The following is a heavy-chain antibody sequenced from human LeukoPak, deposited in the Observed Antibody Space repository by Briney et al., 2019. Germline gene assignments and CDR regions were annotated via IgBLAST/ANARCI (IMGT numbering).Heavy chain of an antibody. Sequence: GGSLRLSCADSGFTFSDYAMSWVRQAPGKGLEWVSSISGSGGTTYYADSVKGRFTISRDNSKKTVFLQMNSLRAEDTAVYYCARGGVIGYYDSSGYYVSAYWGQGTLVTVSS. CDR3: ARGGVIGYYDSSGYYVSAY. CDR1: GFTFSDYA. CDR2: ISGSGGTT. D-gene: IGHD3-22*01. V-gene: IGHV3-23*01. J-gene: IGHJ4*02.